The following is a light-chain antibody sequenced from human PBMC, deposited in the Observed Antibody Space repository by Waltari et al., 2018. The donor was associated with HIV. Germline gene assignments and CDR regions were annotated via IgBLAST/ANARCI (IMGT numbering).Light chain of an antibody. CDR2: DVN. CDR1: SSDVGGYNY. CDR3: YSYAGGYTSV. J-gene: IGLJ1*01. V-gene: IGLV2-11*01. Sequence: QSALTQPRSVPGSPGQPVTISCTGTSSDVGGYNYVSWYQQHPGKAPKLMIYDVNKRPSGVPDLFAGSKSGNTASLTISGHQTEDEADYYCYSYAGGYTSVFGTGTTVTVL.